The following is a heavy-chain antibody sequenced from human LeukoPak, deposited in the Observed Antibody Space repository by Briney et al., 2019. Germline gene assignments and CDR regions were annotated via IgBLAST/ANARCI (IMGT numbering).Heavy chain of an antibody. J-gene: IGHJ4*02. Sequence: ASVKVFCKASGGTFSSYAISWVRQAPGQGLEWMGRIIPILGIANYAQKFQGRVTITADKSTSTAYMELSSLRSEDTAVYYCARDGTTVTTRPFDYWGQGTLVTVSS. D-gene: IGHD4-17*01. CDR3: ARDGTTVTTRPFDY. V-gene: IGHV1-69*04. CDR2: IIPILGIA. CDR1: GGTFSSYA.